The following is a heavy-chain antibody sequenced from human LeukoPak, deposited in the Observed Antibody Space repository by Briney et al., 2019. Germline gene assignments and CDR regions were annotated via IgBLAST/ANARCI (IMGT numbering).Heavy chain of an antibody. CDR3: LSHVFLPLD. CDR1: GFTVSSNY. Sequence: GGSLRLSCAASGFTVSSNYMSWVRQAPGNGLEWVSVIYSGGSTYYADSVKGRFTISRDNSKNTLYLQTNSLRAKDKDVYYCLSHVFLPLDWGQGTLVTVSS. CDR2: IYSGGST. V-gene: IGHV3-66*01. J-gene: IGHJ4*02. D-gene: IGHD3-10*02.